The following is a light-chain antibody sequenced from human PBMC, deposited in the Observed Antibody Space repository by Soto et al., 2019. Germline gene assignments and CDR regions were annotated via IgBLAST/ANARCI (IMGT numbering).Light chain of an antibody. CDR1: SSDVGNYKY. J-gene: IGLJ1*01. V-gene: IGLV2-14*01. CDR3: SSYTSSNTYV. Sequence: QSVLTQPAYVSGSPGQSITISCTGTSSDVGNYKYVSWYQQHPAKAPKLMIYEVNNRPSGVSNRFSGSKSGNMASLTISGLQAEDEADYYCSSYTSSNTYVFGTGTKLTVL. CDR2: EVN.